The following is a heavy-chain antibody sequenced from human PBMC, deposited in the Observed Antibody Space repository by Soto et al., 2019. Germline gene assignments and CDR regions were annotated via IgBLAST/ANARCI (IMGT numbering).Heavy chain of an antibody. D-gene: IGHD3-3*01. Sequence: LRLSCAASGFTFSSYGMHWVRQAPGKGLEWVAVISYDGSNKYYADSVKGRFTISRDNSKNTLYLQMNSLRTEDTAVYSCAKGPAYYDFWSGYYTGPRFPAPAFDIWGQGTMVTVSS. CDR2: ISYDGSNK. CDR3: AKGPAYYDFWSGYYTGPRFPAPAFDI. J-gene: IGHJ3*02. V-gene: IGHV3-30*18. CDR1: GFTFSSYG.